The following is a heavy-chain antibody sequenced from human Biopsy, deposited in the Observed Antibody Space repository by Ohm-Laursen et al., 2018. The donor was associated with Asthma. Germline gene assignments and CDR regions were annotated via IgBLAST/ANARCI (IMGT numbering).Heavy chain of an antibody. V-gene: IGHV3-7*01. Sequence: SLRLSCTASGFTFSDYYMSWIRQAPGRGLEWVANIKHDGSENNHVDSLKGRFTISRDNAKNSLYLQMNSLRAEDTAVYYCARTFHFWSPYHAEHYQLWGQGTLVTVSS. D-gene: IGHD3-3*02. CDR2: IKHDGSEN. J-gene: IGHJ1*01. CDR3: ARTFHFWSPYHAEHYQL. CDR1: GFTFSDYY.